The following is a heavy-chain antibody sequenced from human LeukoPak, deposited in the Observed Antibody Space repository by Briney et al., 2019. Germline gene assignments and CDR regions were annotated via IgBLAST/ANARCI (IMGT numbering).Heavy chain of an antibody. CDR2: ISYDGSIK. J-gene: IGHJ4*02. V-gene: IGHV3-30*04. D-gene: IGHD6-13*01. CDR3: AREGIAAAGKRVEGFDY. CDR1: GFTFSSYA. Sequence: GGSLRLSCAASGFTFSSYAMHWVRQAPGKGLEWVAVISYDGSIKYYADSVKGRFTISRDNSKNTLYLQMNSLRAEDTAVYYCAREGIAAAGKRVEGFDYWGQGTLVTVSS.